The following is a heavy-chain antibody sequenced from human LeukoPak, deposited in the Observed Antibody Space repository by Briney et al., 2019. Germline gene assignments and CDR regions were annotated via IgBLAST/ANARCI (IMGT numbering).Heavy chain of an antibody. Sequence: GGSLRLSCAASGFTFSNYAMEWVRQAPGKGLEWVSSLSSTSINIYYADSVKGRFTISRDNAKSSLYLQMNSLRAEDTAVYYCARLSMTSYGKYYFEYWGQGTLVTVSS. CDR1: GFTFSNYA. D-gene: IGHD3-10*01. CDR3: ARLSMTSYGKYYFEY. J-gene: IGHJ4*02. CDR2: LSSTSINI. V-gene: IGHV3-21*01.